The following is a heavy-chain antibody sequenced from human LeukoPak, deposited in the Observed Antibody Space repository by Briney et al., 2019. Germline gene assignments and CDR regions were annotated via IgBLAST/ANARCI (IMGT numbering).Heavy chain of an antibody. CDR1: GYSISSGYY. D-gene: IGHD6-6*01. CDR3: ARDEEYSSWANPYNP. V-gene: IGHV4-38-2*02. J-gene: IGHJ5*02. CDR2: IDHSGST. Sequence: SETLSLTCTVSGYSISSGYYWGWIRQPPGKGLEWTGSIDHSGSTYYNPSLKSRITISVDTSKNQFSLKLSSVTAADTAVYYCARDEEYSSWANPYNPSGQATLITVSS.